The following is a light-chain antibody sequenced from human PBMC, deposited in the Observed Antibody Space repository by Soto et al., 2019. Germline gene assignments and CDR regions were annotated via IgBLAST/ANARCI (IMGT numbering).Light chain of an antibody. CDR2: GSS. CDR3: QQYGSSPPYT. CDR1: QSVSNNY. J-gene: IGKJ2*01. Sequence: EVVLTQSPGTLSLSPGERATLSCRASQSVSNNYLAWYQQRPGQAPRLLIFGSSDRATGIPDRFSGSGSGTDVTLTISRLEPEDFAVYYCQQYGSSPPYTFGQGTKLEIQ. V-gene: IGKV3-20*01.